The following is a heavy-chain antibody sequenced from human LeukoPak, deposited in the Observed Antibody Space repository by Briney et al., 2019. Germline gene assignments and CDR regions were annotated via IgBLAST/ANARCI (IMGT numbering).Heavy chain of an antibody. Sequence: TGGSLRLSCSASGFTLSSHWMYWVRQAPGKGLVWVSRVNADESRAIIADSVKGRFTISKDNARDTVYLQMNSLSVEDTAVYFCGSGITEEDSVAIEDWGQGTLVTVSS. D-gene: IGHD1-20*01. V-gene: IGHV3-74*01. CDR2: VNADESRA. CDR1: GFTLSSHW. J-gene: IGHJ4*02. CDR3: GSGITEEDSVAIED.